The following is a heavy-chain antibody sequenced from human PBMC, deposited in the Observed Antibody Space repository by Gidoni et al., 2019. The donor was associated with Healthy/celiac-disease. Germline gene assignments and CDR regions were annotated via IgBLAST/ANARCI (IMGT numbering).Heavy chain of an antibody. Sequence: EVQLVESGGGLVQLGRSLRLSCAASGFTFDDYAMHWGRQAPGKGLEWVSGISWNSGSIGYADSVKGRFTISRDNAKNSLYLQMNSLRAEDTALYYCAKELTVVTPGYYGMDVWGQGTTVTVSS. CDR2: ISWNSGSI. J-gene: IGHJ6*02. V-gene: IGHV3-9*01. D-gene: IGHD2-21*02. CDR3: AKELTVVTPGYYGMDV. CDR1: GFTFDDYA.